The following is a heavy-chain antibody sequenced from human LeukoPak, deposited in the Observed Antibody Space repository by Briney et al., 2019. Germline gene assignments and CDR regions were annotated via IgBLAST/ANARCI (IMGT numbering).Heavy chain of an antibody. V-gene: IGHV3-15*01. CDR1: GFTFSSYS. D-gene: IGHD5-18*01. J-gene: IGHJ4*02. CDR3: TTDPIQLWAHVAVALAE. Sequence: GGSLRLSCAASGFTFSSYSMNWVRQAPGKGLEWVGRIKSKTDGGTTDYAAPVKGRFTISRDDSKNTLYLQMNSLKTEDTAVYYCTTDPIQLWAHVAVALAEGGQGTLVTVSS. CDR2: IKSKTDGGTT.